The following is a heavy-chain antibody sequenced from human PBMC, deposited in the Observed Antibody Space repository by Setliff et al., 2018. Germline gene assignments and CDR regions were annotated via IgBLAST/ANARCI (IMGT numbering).Heavy chain of an antibody. CDR2: IYYSGST. J-gene: IGHJ4*02. CDR3: ARDLGHGGDSDY. D-gene: IGHD2-21*02. V-gene: IGHV4-59*12. CDR1: GGSISSYY. Sequence: TLSLTCTVSGGSISSYYWSWIRQPPGKGLEWIGDIYYSGSTNYNPSLKSRVTISIDTSKNQVSLKLNSVTATDKAVYYCARDLGHGGDSDYWGQGILVTVSS.